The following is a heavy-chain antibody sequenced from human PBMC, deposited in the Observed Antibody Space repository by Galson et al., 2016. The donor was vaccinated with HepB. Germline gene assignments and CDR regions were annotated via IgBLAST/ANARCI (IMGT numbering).Heavy chain of an antibody. CDR3: AKAPMGHFYAMDV. CDR2: ITWKSDHI. CDR1: GFTFGDYA. J-gene: IGHJ6*02. V-gene: IGHV3-9*01. Sequence: SLRLSCAASGFTFGDYAMHWVRQAPGKGLEWVSGITWKSDHIAYADSVRGRFAISRDNAKNSLHLQMNSLTTEDTAFYYCAKAPMGHFYAMDVWGQGTTVIVSS. D-gene: IGHD3-10*01.